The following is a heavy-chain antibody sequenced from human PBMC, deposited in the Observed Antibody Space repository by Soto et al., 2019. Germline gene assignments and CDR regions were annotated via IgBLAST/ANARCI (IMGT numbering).Heavy chain of an antibody. CDR1: GFTVSSNY. D-gene: IGHD6-13*01. J-gene: IGHJ4*02. V-gene: IGHV3-66*01. Sequence: PGGSLRLSCAVSGFTVSSNYMSWVRQAPGKGLEWVSVIYSGGSTYYADSVKGRFTISRDNTKNTLYLQMNSLRAEDTAVYYCAREAAVGTSYFDYWGQGTLVTVSS. CDR2: IYSGGST. CDR3: AREAAVGTSYFDY.